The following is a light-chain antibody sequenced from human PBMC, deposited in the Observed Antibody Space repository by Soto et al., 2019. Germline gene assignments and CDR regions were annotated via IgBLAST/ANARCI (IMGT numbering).Light chain of an antibody. CDR2: GAS. CDR1: QSVSSSY. CDR3: QQYRSSPRT. Sequence: EIVLTQSPGTLSLSPGERATLSCRASQSVSSSYLAWYQQTPGQAPRLLIYGASSRATGIPDRFSGSGSGTDFTLTISRLEPEEYAVYYCQQYRSSPRTFGQGTKLEIK. V-gene: IGKV3-20*01. J-gene: IGKJ2*01.